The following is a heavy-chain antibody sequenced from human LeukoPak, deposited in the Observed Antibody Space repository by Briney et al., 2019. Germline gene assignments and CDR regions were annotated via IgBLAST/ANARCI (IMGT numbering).Heavy chain of an antibody. Sequence: PGGSLRLSCAASGFTFSSYSMNWVRQAPGKGLEWVSSISSSSSYIYYADSVKGRFTISRDNAKNSLYLQMNSLGAEDTAVYYCARTYYYDSSGYIPFDYWGQGTLVTVSS. CDR1: GFTFSSYS. J-gene: IGHJ4*02. D-gene: IGHD3-22*01. V-gene: IGHV3-21*01. CDR3: ARTYYYDSSGYIPFDY. CDR2: ISSSSSYI.